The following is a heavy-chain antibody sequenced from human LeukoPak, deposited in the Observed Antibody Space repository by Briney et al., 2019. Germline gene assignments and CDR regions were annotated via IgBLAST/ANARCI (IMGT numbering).Heavy chain of an antibody. D-gene: IGHD5-24*01. CDR1: GYTLTELS. J-gene: IGHJ3*02. CDR3: ARDYTDGYAFDI. CDR2: FDPEDGET. Sequence: ASVKVSCKVSGYTLTELSMHWVRQAPGKGLEWMGGFDPEDGETIYAQKFQGRVTITRDTSASTAYMELSSLRSEDTAVYYCARDYTDGYAFDIWGQGTMVTVSS. V-gene: IGHV1-24*01.